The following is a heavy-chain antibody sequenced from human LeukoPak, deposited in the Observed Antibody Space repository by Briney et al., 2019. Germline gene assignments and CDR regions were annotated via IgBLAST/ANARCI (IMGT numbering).Heavy chain of an antibody. D-gene: IGHD2-15*01. CDR3: AAAGLGVAHWFSS. CDR1: GVSLSSYG. V-gene: IGHV3-30*02. CDR2: LPYDGSYN. J-gene: IGHJ5*01. Sequence: GGSLRLSCEVSGVSLSSYGMHWVRQAPGKGLEWVAWLPYDGSYNSTAASLKGRFAISKDNSKNTLYLDMDSLTPEDTAVYYCAAAGLGVAHWFSSWGQGTLVIVSS.